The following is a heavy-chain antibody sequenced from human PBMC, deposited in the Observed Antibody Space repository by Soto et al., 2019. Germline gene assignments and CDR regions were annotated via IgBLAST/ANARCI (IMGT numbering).Heavy chain of an antibody. Sequence: GGSLRLSCAASGFTFSSYSMNWVRQAPGKGLEWVSSISSSSSYIYYADSVKGRFTTSRDNAKNSLYLQMNSLRAEDTAVYYCARDQTGTTGGGSGRYFDYWGQGTLVTVSS. CDR3: ARDQTGTTGGGSGRYFDY. V-gene: IGHV3-21*01. CDR1: GFTFSSYS. J-gene: IGHJ4*02. D-gene: IGHD1-7*01. CDR2: ISSSSSYI.